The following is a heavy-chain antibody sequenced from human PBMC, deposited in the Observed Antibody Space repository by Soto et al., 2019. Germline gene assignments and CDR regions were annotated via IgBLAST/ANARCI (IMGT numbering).Heavy chain of an antibody. Sequence: ASVKVSCKASGYTFTSYDINGVRQATGQGLEWMGWMNPNSGNTGYAQKFQGRVTMTRNTSISTAYMELSSLRSEDTAVYYCASGIAAAGTIYYYGMDVWGQGTTVTVSS. CDR2: MNPNSGNT. J-gene: IGHJ6*02. V-gene: IGHV1-8*01. D-gene: IGHD6-13*01. CDR1: GYTFTSYD. CDR3: ASGIAAAGTIYYYGMDV.